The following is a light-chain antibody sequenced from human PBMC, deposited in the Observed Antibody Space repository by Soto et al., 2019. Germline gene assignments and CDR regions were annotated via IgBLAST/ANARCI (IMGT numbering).Light chain of an antibody. CDR2: DAS. J-gene: IGKJ5*01. CDR1: QSISSW. V-gene: IGKV1-5*01. Sequence: DIQMTQSPSTLSASVGDRVTITCRVSQSISSWLAWYQHKPGKAPKLLIYDASNRATGIPARFSGSGSGTDFTLTISSLEPEDFAVYYCQQRSNWPPITFGQGTRLEIK. CDR3: QQRSNWPPIT.